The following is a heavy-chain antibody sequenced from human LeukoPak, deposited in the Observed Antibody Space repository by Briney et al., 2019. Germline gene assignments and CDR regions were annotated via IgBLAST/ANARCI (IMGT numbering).Heavy chain of an antibody. Sequence: SVKVSCKASGGTFSSYAISWVRQAPGQGLEWMGGIIPIFGTANYAQKFQGRVTITTDESTSTAYMELSSLRCEDTAVYYCARGSYSSGWLFYWGQGTLVTVSS. J-gene: IGHJ4*02. CDR2: IIPIFGTA. CDR3: ARGSYSSGWLFY. CDR1: GGTFSSYA. D-gene: IGHD6-19*01. V-gene: IGHV1-69*05.